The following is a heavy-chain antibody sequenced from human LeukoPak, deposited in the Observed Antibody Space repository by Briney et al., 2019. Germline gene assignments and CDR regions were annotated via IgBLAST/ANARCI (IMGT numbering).Heavy chain of an antibody. V-gene: IGHV5-51*01. CDR3: ARHNREYASDAPLDY. J-gene: IGHJ4*02. CDR2: IYPGDSDT. Sequence: GESLKISFKSSGYRFTTYWIGWVRPMPGKGREWMGIIYPGDSDTRYSPSFQGQVTISADKSINTAYLQWSSLKASDTAMYYCARHNREYASDAPLDYWGQGTLVSVSS. D-gene: IGHD1-14*01. CDR1: GYRFTTYW.